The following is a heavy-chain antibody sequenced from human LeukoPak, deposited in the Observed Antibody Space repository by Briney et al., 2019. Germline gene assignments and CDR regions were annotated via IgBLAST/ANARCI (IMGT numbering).Heavy chain of an antibody. CDR2: ITTDGSRT. CDR1: GFIFSSYW. V-gene: IGHV3-74*01. CDR3: AREGPSYFYYMDV. J-gene: IGHJ6*03. Sequence: GGSLRLSCAGPGFIFSSYWMHWVRQAPGKGLVWVSHITTDGSRTSYTDSVKGRFTISRDNAKNTLFLQMNSLRAEDTAVYYCAREGPSYFYYMDVWGKGTTVTVSS.